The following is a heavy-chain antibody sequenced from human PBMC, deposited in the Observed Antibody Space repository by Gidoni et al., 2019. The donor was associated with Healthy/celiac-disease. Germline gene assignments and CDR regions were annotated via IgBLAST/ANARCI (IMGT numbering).Heavy chain of an antibody. Sequence: EVQLVQSGAEVKKPGESLKISCKGSGYSFTSYWIGWVRQMPGKSLVWMGISYPRDSDTRYSTTCQGQVTISADKSISTACLQWSSLKASGTAMYYCERQPQDDFWSGVDYWGQGTLVTVSS. CDR3: ERQPQDDFWSGVDY. CDR2: SYPRDSDT. D-gene: IGHD3-3*01. CDR1: GYSFTSYW. V-gene: IGHV5-51*01. J-gene: IGHJ4*02.